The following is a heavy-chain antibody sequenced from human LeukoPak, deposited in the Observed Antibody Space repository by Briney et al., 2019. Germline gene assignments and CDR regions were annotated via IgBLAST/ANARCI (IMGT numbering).Heavy chain of an antibody. CDR2: IYSGGDT. CDR1: GFTVSNNY. J-gene: IGHJ4*02. CDR3: ARAYDWNYVY. D-gene: IGHD1-7*01. Sequence: TGGSLRLSCAASGFTVSNNYMSWVRQAPGKGLEWVSVIYSGGDTYYADSVKGRFTNSRDNSKNTLYLQMNSLRTEDTAVYYCARAYDWNYVYWGQGTLVTVSS. V-gene: IGHV3-66*01.